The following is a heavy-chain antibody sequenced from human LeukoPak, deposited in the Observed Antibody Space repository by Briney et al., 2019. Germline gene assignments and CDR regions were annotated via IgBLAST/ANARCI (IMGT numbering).Heavy chain of an antibody. Sequence: GGSLRLSCAASGFTVSSNYMSWVRQAPGKGLEWVSVIYSGGSTYYADSVKGRVTISRDNAKNTLYLQMNSLRAEDTAVYYCARGCSGGSCYPNYWGQGTLVTVSS. D-gene: IGHD2-15*01. CDR2: IYSGGST. CDR1: GFTVSSNY. J-gene: IGHJ4*02. V-gene: IGHV3-53*01. CDR3: ARGCSGGSCYPNY.